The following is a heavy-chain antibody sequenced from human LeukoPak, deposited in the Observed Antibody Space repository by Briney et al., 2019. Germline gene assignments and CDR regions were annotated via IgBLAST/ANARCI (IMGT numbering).Heavy chain of an antibody. CDR1: GGSISSGDYY. CDR2: IYYSGST. D-gene: IGHD4-17*01. Sequence: SSETLSLTCTVSGGSISSGDYYWSWIRQPPGKGPEWIGYIYYSGSTYYNPSLKSRVTISVDTSKNQFSLKLSSVTAADTAVYYCARVIGDYGDYLVDYWGQGTLVTVSS. CDR3: ARVIGDYGDYLVDY. V-gene: IGHV4-30-4*01. J-gene: IGHJ4*02.